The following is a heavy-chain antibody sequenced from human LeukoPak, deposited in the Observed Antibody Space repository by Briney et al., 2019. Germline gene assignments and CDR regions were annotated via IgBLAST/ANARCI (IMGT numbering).Heavy chain of an antibody. CDR2: ISYDGSNK. J-gene: IGHJ5*02. V-gene: IGHV3-30*04. CDR1: GFTFSSYA. Sequence: GGSLRLSCAASGFTFSSYAMHWVRQAPGKGLEWVAVISYDGSNKYYADSVKGRFTISRDNSKNTLYLQMNSLRAEDTAVYYCARDRVAAAGTNWFDPWGQGTLVNVSS. CDR3: ARDRVAAAGTNWFDP. D-gene: IGHD6-13*01.